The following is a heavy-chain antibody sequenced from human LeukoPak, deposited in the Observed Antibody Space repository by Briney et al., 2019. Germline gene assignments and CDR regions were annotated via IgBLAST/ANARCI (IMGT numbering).Heavy chain of an antibody. CDR3: AKGNDCSGTSCLYSSSWYPQYFQH. D-gene: IGHD6-13*01. CDR2: IWSDGSNK. Sequence: PGGSLRLSCAASGFIFSNDAMHWVRQAPGKGLEWVAFIWSDGSNKYYADFVKGRFTISRDNSEDTLYLQMNSLRAEDTAVYYCAKGNDCSGTSCLYSSSWYPQYFQHWGQGTLVTVSS. CDR1: GFIFSNDA. J-gene: IGHJ1*01. V-gene: IGHV3-30*02.